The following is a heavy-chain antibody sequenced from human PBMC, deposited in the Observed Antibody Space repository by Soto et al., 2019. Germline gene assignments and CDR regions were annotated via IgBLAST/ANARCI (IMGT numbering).Heavy chain of an antibody. J-gene: IGHJ4*02. D-gene: IGHD2-2*01. CDR1: GYTFTSHD. CDR2: INAGNGNT. V-gene: IGHV1-3*01. Sequence: ASVKVSCKASGYTFTSHDISWVRQAPGQGLEWMGWINAGNGNTKYSQKFQGRVTITRDTSASTAYMELSSLRSEDTAVYYCARIAYCSSTSCRRSGGYYFDYWSQGTLVTVSS. CDR3: ARIAYCSSTSCRRSGGYYFDY.